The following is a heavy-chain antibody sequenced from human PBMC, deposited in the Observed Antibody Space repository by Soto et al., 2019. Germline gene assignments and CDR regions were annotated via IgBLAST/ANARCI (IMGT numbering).Heavy chain of an antibody. V-gene: IGHV3-33*08. D-gene: IGHD3-10*01. CDR2: IWYDGSNK. Sequence: GGSLRLSCVASGFTFSSYGMHWVRQAPGKGLEWVAVIWYDGSNKYYADSVKGRFTISRDNSKNTLYLQMNSLRAEDTAVYYCAREDYGSGSFDYWGQGTLVTVSS. CDR1: GFTFSSYG. CDR3: AREDYGSGSFDY. J-gene: IGHJ4*02.